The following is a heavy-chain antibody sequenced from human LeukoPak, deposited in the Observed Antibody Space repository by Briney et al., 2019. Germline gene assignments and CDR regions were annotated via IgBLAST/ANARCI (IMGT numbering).Heavy chain of an antibody. J-gene: IGHJ6*02. CDR2: ISYDGSNK. CDR3: AKDLHDYGDYRRLGDGMDV. CDR1: GFTFSTYG. Sequence: AGGSLRLSCAASGFTFSTYGMHWVRQAPGKGLEWVAVISYDGSNKYYADSVKGRFTISRDNSKNTLYLQMNSLRTEDTAVYYCAKDLHDYGDYRRLGDGMDVWGQGTTVTVSS. V-gene: IGHV3-30*18. D-gene: IGHD4-17*01.